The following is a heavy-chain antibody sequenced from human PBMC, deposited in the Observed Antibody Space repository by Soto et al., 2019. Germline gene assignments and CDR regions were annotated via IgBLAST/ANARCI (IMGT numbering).Heavy chain of an antibody. CDR2: ISDNGGNT. V-gene: IGHV3-64D*08. CDR1: GFIFSSYA. D-gene: IGHD6-19*01. CDR3: VKDRVAVARMFDQ. J-gene: IGHJ4*02. Sequence: GGSLRLSCSASGFIFSSYAMHWVRQAPGKGLEYVSVISDNGGNTYYADSVKGTFTISRDNSKNTLYLQLNSLRAEDTAVYYCVKDRVAVARMFDQWGQGTLVTVSS.